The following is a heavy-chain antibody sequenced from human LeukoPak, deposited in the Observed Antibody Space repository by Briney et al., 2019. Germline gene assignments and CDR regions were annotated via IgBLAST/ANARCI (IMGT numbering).Heavy chain of an antibody. CDR1: GFTFSSYA. CDR3: ARDRPYYYDSSGYYY. J-gene: IGHJ4*02. CDR2: ISCDGSNK. Sequence: GGSLRLSCAASGFTFSSYAMHWVRQAPGKGLEWVAVISCDGSNKYYADSVKGRFTISRDNSKNPLYLQMNSLRAEDTAVYYCARDRPYYYDSSGYYYWGQGTLVTVSS. V-gene: IGHV3-30-3*01. D-gene: IGHD3-22*01.